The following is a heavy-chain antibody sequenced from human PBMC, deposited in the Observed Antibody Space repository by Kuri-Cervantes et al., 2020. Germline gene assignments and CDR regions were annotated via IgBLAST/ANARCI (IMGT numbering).Heavy chain of an antibody. CDR1: GYSISSGYY. CDR2: IYHSGST. Sequence: SETLSLTCAVSGYSISSGYYWGWIRQPPGKGLEWIGSIYHSGSTYYNPSLKSRVTISVDTSKNQFSLKLSSVTAADTAVYYCARHRVVAATHWLDPWGQGTLVTVSS. J-gene: IGHJ5*02. CDR3: ARHRVVAATHWLDP. D-gene: IGHD2-15*01. V-gene: IGHV4-38-2*01.